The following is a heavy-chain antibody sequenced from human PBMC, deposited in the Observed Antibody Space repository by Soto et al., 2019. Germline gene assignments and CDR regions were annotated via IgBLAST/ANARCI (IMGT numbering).Heavy chain of an antibody. CDR3: ARGYRAAAGTFGY. CDR2: INHSGST. Sequence: PSETLSLTCAVYGGPFSGYYWSWIRQPPGKGLEWIGEINHSGSTNYNPSLKSRVTISVDTSKNQFSLKLSSVTAADTAVYYCARGYRAAAGTFGYWGQGTLVTVSS. D-gene: IGHD6-13*01. V-gene: IGHV4-34*01. J-gene: IGHJ4*02. CDR1: GGPFSGYY.